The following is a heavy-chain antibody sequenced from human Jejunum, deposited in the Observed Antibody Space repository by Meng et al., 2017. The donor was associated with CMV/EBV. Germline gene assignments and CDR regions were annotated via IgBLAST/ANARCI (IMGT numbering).Heavy chain of an antibody. V-gene: IGHV1-18*01. J-gene: IGHJ4*02. Sequence: VPPVPSGAEGKWPGGSVKVSCKASGYTFSSYGFTWGRQAPGQGLEWLGWISTYNDNPKYAQKVQGRVTMTADTSTSTAYMELRSLTSDDTAVYYCARDLWPHIVVVTAPSEFWGQGTLVTVSS. CDR3: ARDLWPHIVVVTAPSEF. CDR2: ISTYNDNP. D-gene: IGHD2-21*02. CDR1: GYTFSSYG.